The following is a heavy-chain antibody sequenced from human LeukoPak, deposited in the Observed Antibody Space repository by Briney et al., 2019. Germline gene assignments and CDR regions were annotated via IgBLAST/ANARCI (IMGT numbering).Heavy chain of an antibody. CDR1: GFSFSSYA. Sequence: PGGSLRLSCTASGFSFSSYAMYWVRQAPGKGLEYVSAISSNGGSTYYANSVKSRFTISRDNSKNTLYLQMGSLRVEDVAVYYCARDSGSSSAVDYWGQGALVTVSS. D-gene: IGHD3-10*01. V-gene: IGHV3-64*01. CDR2: ISSNGGST. CDR3: ARDSGSSSAVDY. J-gene: IGHJ4*02.